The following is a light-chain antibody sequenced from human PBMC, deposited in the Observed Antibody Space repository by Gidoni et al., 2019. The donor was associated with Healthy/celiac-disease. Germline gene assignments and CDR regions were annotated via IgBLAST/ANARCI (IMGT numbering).Light chain of an antibody. J-gene: IGKJ1*01. CDR3: QQYGSSPRT. V-gene: IGKV3-20*01. Sequence: EVALTQSPGTLSLSPGERATLSCRASQSVSSSYLAWYQQKPGPAPRLLIYGASSRATGIPDRFSGSGSGTDFTLTIRRLEPEDFAVYYCQQYGSSPRTFGQGTKVEIK. CDR1: QSVSSSY. CDR2: GAS.